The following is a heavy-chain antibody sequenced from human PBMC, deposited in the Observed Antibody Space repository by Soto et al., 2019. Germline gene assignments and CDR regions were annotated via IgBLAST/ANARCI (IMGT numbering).Heavy chain of an antibody. V-gene: IGHV3-7*01. CDR1: GFTFSSYW. J-gene: IGHJ5*02. D-gene: IGHD3-9*01. Sequence: GGSLRLSCAASGFTFSSYWMSWVRQAPGKGLEWVANIKQDGSEKYYVDSVKGRFTISRDNAKNSLYLQMNSLRAEDTAVYYCARDSYDILTGLRFDPWGQGTLVTVSS. CDR2: IKQDGSEK. CDR3: ARDSYDILTGLRFDP.